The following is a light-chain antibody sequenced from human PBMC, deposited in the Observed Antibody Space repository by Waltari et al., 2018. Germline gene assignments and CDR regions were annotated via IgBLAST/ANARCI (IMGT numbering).Light chain of an antibody. CDR1: SSDFAVFTY. CDR3: SPYTSTWV. CDR2: DVS. V-gene: IGLV2-14*01. Sequence: QSALTQSAPVSGSPGQPIPISCTGTSSDFAVFTYVSWYQQHPGKAPQLMIYDVSKRPSGVSNRFSGSKSGNTASLTISGLQAEDEADYYCSPYTSTWVFGGGTKLTVL. J-gene: IGLJ3*02.